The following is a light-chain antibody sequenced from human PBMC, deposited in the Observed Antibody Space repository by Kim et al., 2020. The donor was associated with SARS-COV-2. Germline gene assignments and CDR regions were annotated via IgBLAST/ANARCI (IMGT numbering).Light chain of an antibody. CDR2: GGS. CDR1: QSLRSSQ. J-gene: IGKJ2*01. CDR3: QRYGGSPVT. V-gene: IGKV3D-20*01. Sequence: PGERATLSCGASQSLRSSQLAWYQQKPGLAPRLLIYGGSTRATGIPDRFSGSGSGTDFTLTISRLEPEDFAVYFCQRYGGSPVTFGQGTKLEI.